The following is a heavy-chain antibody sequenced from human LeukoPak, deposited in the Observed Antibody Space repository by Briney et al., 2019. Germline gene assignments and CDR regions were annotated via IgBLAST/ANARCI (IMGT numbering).Heavy chain of an antibody. CDR1: GYTLTELS. J-gene: IGHJ4*02. Sequence: ASVKVSCKVSGYTLTELSMHWVRQAPGKGLEWMGGFDPEDGETIYAQKFQGRVTMTEDTSSDTAYMELSSLRSEDTAVYYCASSSWYAYYFDYWGQGTLVTVSS. CDR2: FDPEDGET. D-gene: IGHD6-13*01. V-gene: IGHV1-24*01. CDR3: ASSSWYAYYFDY.